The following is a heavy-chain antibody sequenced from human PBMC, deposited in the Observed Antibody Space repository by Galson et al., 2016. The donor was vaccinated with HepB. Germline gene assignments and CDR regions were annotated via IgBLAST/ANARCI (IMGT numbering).Heavy chain of an antibody. CDR2: IWYNGRNK. V-gene: IGHV3-33*01. D-gene: IGHD6-19*01. CDR3: ARDAGAGGSGWYLAD. Sequence: SLRLSCAASGFTFSNSGMHWVRQAPGKGLEWVAVIWYNGRNKYYSDSVEGRFAISRDNSINTLYLQMNTLRDEDTALYYCARDAGAGGSGWYLADWGQGSLVTVSS. J-gene: IGHJ4*01. CDR1: GFTFSNSG.